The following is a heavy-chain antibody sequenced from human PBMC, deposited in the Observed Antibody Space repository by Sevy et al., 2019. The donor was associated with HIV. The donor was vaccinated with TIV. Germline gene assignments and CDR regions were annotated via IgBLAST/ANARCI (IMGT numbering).Heavy chain of an antibody. Sequence: GGSLRLSCAASGFTFSSYGMHWVRQAPGKGLEWVAVISYDGSNKYYADSVKGRFTISRDNSKNTLYLQMNSLRAEDTAVYYCAKDFGLDLGVAGDYYFDYWGQGTLVTVSS. V-gene: IGHV3-30*18. CDR3: AKDFGLDLGVAGDYYFDY. D-gene: IGHD6-19*01. J-gene: IGHJ4*02. CDR1: GFTFSSYG. CDR2: ISYDGSNK.